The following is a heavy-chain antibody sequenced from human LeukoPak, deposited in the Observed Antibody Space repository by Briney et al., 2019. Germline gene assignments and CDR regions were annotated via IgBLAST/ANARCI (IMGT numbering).Heavy chain of an antibody. D-gene: IGHD3-22*01. J-gene: IGHJ4*01. CDR3: ATGLNYYDTSSYLY. Sequence: GATVKISCKASGYTFTDYYMHWVRQATGQGLEWMGWMNPDSGNTRYAQKFQGRVTITRNTSISTAYMELRSLRSEDTAVYYCATGLNYYDTSSYLYWGHGTLVTVSS. CDR2: MNPDSGNT. V-gene: IGHV1-8*03. CDR1: GYTFTDYY.